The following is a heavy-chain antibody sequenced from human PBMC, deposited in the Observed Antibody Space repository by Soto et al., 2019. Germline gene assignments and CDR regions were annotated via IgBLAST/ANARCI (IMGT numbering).Heavy chain of an antibody. CDR2: IIPIFGTA. D-gene: IGHD3-16*01. Sequence: QVQLVQSGAEVKKPGSSVKVSCKASGGTFSSYAISWVRQAPGQGLEWMGGIIPIFGTANYAQKFQGRVTITADKSTRTGHNGAGSPGFGGTGRVLRGGELGGPPPGRFDPWGQGTLVTVSS. CDR3: GGELGGPPPGRFDP. CDR1: GGTFSSYA. V-gene: IGHV1-69*06. J-gene: IGHJ5*02.